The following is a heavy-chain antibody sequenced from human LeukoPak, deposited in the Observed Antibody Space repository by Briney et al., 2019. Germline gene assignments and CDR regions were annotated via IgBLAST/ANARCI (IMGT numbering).Heavy chain of an antibody. CDR2: IYTSGST. CDR3: AKDALAVAGTWDY. Sequence: PSETLSLTCTVSGGSISSGSYYWSWIRQPAGKGLEWIGRIYTSGSTNYNPSLKSRDTISVDTSKNQFSLKLSSVTAADTAVYFCAKDALAVAGTWDYWGQGTLVTVSS. CDR1: GGSISSGSYY. V-gene: IGHV4-61*02. D-gene: IGHD6-19*01. J-gene: IGHJ4*02.